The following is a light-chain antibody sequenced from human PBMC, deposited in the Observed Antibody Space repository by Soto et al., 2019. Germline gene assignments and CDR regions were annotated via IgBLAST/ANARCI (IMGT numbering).Light chain of an antibody. J-gene: IGKJ1*01. CDR1: QSVNSN. V-gene: IGKV3-15*01. CDR3: QQYNNWPRT. Sequence: EIVMTQSPANLSVSPGERATLSCRASQSVNSNLAWYQQKPGQAPRLLIYGASTRATGIPARFSGSGSGTEFTLTISSLQSEDFAVYSCQQYNNWPRTFGQGTKVEIK. CDR2: GAS.